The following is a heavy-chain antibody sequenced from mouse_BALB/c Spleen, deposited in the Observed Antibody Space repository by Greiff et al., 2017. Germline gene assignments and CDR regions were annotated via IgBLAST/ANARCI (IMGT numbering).Heavy chain of an antibody. CDR2: INPSTGYT. CDR1: GYTFTSYW. J-gene: IGHJ1*01. D-gene: IGHD2-1*01. Sequence: VQLQESGAELAKPGASVKMSCKASGYTFTSYWMHWVKQRPGQGLEWIGYINPSTGYTEYNQKFKDKATLTADKSSSTAYMQLSSLTSEDSAVYYCARIYYGNPSYWYFDVWGAGTTVTVSS. CDR3: ARIYYGNPSYWYFDV. V-gene: IGHV1-7*01.